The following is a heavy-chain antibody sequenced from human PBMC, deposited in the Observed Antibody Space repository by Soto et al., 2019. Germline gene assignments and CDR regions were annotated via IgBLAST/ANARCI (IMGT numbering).Heavy chain of an antibody. CDR1: GGSISGSRYY. V-gene: IGHV4-39*01. CDR3: PRHLASHPNYYYGVDV. J-gene: IGHJ6*02. Sequence: AETLSLTCTVSGGSISGSRYYWGWIRQPTGKAPEWIGSIYYSGSTNYNPSLKSRVTISVDTYKNQFSLKLTSLTAADTAVSYCPRHLASHPNYYYGVDVWGQGTTV. CDR2: IYYSGST.